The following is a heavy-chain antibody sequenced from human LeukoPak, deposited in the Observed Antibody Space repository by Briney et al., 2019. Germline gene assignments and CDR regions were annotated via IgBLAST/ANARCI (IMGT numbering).Heavy chain of an antibody. D-gene: IGHD3-10*01. Sequence: PSETLSLTCTVSGGSISSYYWSWIRQPAGKGLEWIGRIYTSGSTNYNPSLKSRVTMSVDTSKNQFSLKLTSVTAADTAMYYCVTQILLCHYYWGQGTLVTVSS. CDR2: IYTSGST. CDR1: GGSISSYY. V-gene: IGHV4-4*07. J-gene: IGHJ4*02. CDR3: VTQILLCHYY.